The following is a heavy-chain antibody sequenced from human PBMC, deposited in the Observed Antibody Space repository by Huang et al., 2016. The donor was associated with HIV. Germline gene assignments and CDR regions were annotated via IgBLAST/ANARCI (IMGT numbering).Heavy chain of an antibody. CDR1: GFTFLDFA. J-gene: IGHJ4*02. D-gene: IGHD4-17*01. V-gene: IGHV3-23*01. CDR2: IRGRGHST. Sequence: EVQLLESGGGLVQPGGSLRLSCAASGFTFLDFAMSWVRQAPGKVLECVSAIRGRGHSTYYADSVKGRFTISRDNSKNTLYLQMNKLRVEDTAVYFCAKDPSSPYGDSYFEQWGQGTLVTVSP. CDR3: AKDPSSPYGDSYFEQ.